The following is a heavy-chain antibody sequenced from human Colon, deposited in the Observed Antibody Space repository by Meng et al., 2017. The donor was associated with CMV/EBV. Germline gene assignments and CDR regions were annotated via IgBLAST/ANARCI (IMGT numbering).Heavy chain of an antibody. V-gene: IGHV3-74*01. CDR2: MKNDGSTT. D-gene: IGHD3-16*01. CDR1: GFIFSNYW. CDR3: ARDIFGGQSDY. Sequence: VELVASRGVGVQPGGSLTVSCDVSGFIFSNYWMNWDRQAPGKGLVWNSRMKNDGSTTGYADSEKGRFTISRDNAKNKLYLQMNSMRAEDTAMYYCARDIFGGQSDYWGQGTLVTVSS. J-gene: IGHJ4*02.